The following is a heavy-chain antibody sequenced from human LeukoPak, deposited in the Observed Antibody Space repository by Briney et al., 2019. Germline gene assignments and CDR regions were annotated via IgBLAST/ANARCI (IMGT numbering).Heavy chain of an antibody. V-gene: IGHV3-7*01. D-gene: IGHD3-10*01. Sequence: GGSLRLSCVASGFTYSTYWMSWVRQAPGKGLEWVANIKQDGDQKHYVDSVRGRFIISRDNAKNSLHLQMNSLRAEDTAVYYCARFAKGYGSGDIDYWGQGTLVTVSS. CDR3: ARFAKGYGSGDIDY. J-gene: IGHJ4*02. CDR1: GFTYSTYW. CDR2: IKQDGDQK.